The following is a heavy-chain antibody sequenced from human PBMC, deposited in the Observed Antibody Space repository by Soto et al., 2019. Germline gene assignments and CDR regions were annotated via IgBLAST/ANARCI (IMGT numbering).Heavy chain of an antibody. J-gene: IGHJ4*02. CDR1: GYTFTIYG. Sequence: QVQLVQSGAEVKKPGASVKVSCKASGYTFTIYGISWVRQAPGQGLEWMGWISGYNGNTDYAQNLQDRVTLTTDASTSSVYMELRSLRSVDTAVYYCARVDSYDSSGYYGYWGQGTLITVSS. CDR3: ARVDSYDSSGYYGY. V-gene: IGHV1-18*04. CDR2: ISGYNGNT. D-gene: IGHD3-22*01.